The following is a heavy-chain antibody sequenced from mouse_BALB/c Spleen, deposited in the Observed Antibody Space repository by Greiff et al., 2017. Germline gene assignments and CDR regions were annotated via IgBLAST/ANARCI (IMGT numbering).Heavy chain of an antibody. J-gene: IGHJ2*01. V-gene: IGHV3-2*02. Sequence: EVKLVESGPGLVKPSQSLSLTCTVTGYSITSDYAWHWIRQFPGNKLEWMGYISYSGSTSYNPSLKSRISITRDTSKNQFFLQLDSVTTEDTATYYCARRASCYEYDDYWGQGATLTVSS. CDR3: ARRASCYEYDDY. CDR1: GYSITSDYA. CDR2: ISYSGST. D-gene: IGHD2-4*01.